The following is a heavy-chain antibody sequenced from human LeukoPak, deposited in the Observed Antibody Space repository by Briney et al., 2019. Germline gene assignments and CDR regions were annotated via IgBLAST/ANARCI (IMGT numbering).Heavy chain of an antibody. J-gene: IGHJ5*02. V-gene: IGHV1-18*01. CDR1: GYTFTSYG. CDR3: ARDSGYCSGGSCYPRRFDP. Sequence: ASVKVSCKASGYTFTSYGISWVRQAPGQGLEWMGWISAYNGNTNYAQKLQGRVTMTTDTSTSTAYMELRSLRSDDTAVYYCARDSGYCSGGSCYPRRFDPWGQGTLVTVSS. CDR2: ISAYNGNT. D-gene: IGHD2-15*01.